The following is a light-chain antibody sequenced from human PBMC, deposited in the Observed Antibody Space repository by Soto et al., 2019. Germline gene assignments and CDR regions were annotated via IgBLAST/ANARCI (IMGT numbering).Light chain of an antibody. CDR1: QSVSSSY. J-gene: IGKJ5*01. CDR3: QQYGSSPPVT. Sequence: EIVLTQFPGTLSLSPGERATLSCRASQSVSSSYLAWYQQQPGQAPRLLIYGASGRATGIPDRFSGSGSGTDFTLTISRLEPEDFAVSYCQQYGSSPPVTFGQGTRLEIK. CDR2: GAS. V-gene: IGKV3-20*01.